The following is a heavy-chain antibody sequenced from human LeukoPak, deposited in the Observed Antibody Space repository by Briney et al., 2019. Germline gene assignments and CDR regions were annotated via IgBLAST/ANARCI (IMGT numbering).Heavy chain of an antibody. CDR1: GFTFSSYA. CDR3: AKERGLLIAAAANC. J-gene: IGHJ4*02. D-gene: IGHD6-13*01. Sequence: GGSLRLSFAASGFTFSSYAMSWVRQAPGKGLEWVSGISGSGDTTYYADSVKGRFTISRDNSKNTLYLQMNSLRDEDTAVYYCAKERGLLIAAAANCWGQGTLVTVSS. V-gene: IGHV3-23*01. CDR2: ISGSGDTT.